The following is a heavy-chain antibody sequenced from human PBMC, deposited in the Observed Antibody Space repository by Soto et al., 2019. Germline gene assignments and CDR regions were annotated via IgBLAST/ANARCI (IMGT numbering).Heavy chain of an antibody. D-gene: IGHD1-1*01. CDR1: GYIFTSYY. Sequence: QVQLVQSGAEVKKPGASVKVSCKASGYIFTSYYMHWVRQAPGQGLERMGTIDPSAGRTTYAQNFQGTLTITRDSSSSTHCLELDSLTPEHTAGYYCARPPVPTGTTLYNFDGRGQATLVTAAS. V-gene: IGHV1-46*01. CDR2: IDPSAGRT. CDR3: ARPPVPTGTTLYNFDG. J-gene: IGHJ4*02.